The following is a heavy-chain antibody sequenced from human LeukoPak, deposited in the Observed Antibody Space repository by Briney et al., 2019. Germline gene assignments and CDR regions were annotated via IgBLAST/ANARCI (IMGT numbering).Heavy chain of an antibody. J-gene: IGHJ6*02. V-gene: IGHV4-59*01. D-gene: IGHD3-16*01. CDR3: ARVEGPQQFGEGMDV. Sequence: SETLSLTCTVSGGSISSYYWSWIRQPPGKGLEWIGYIYYSGSTNYNPSLKSRVTISVDTSKNQFSLKLSSVTAADTAVYYCARVEGPQQFGEGMDVWGQGTTVTVSS. CDR2: IYYSGST. CDR1: GGSISSYY.